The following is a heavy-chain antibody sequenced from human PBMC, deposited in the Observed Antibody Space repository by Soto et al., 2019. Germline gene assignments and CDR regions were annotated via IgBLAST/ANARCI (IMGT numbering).Heavy chain of an antibody. CDR3: TTLGPS. CDR2: VKTKSEGETT. V-gene: IGHV3-15*07. Sequence: EVQLVESGGGWVKPGGSLTLSCVASGFTFGDAWMNWVRQAAGKGLEWVGHVKTKSEGETTDYAAAVKGRFTIWRDDSTNTLYLQMNSRKSEDTGKYFCTTLGPSWGQGTQVTVSS. J-gene: IGHJ4*02. CDR1: GFTFGDAW.